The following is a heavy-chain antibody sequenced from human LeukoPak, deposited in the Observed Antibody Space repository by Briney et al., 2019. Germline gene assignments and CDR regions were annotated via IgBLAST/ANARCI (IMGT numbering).Heavy chain of an antibody. CDR2: IFYTGST. D-gene: IGHD4-11*01. CDR3: ARDGAVTNPSYYFDY. Sequence: SETLSLTCTVSGGSISSYYWSWVRQPPGKGLECVGYIFYTGSTNYNPSLKSRVTISVDTSKNQFSLKLSSVTAADTAVYYCARDGAVTNPSYYFDYWGQGTLVTVSS. J-gene: IGHJ4*02. V-gene: IGHV4-59*12. CDR1: GGSISSYY.